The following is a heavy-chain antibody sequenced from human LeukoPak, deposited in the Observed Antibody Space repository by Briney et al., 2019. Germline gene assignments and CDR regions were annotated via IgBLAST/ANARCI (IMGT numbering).Heavy chain of an antibody. CDR3: ARDTYCGGDCSAPFDY. V-gene: IGHV4-34*01. CDR1: GGSFSGYY. Sequence: SETLSLTCAVYGGSFSGYYWSWIRQPPGKGLEWIGEINHSGSTNYSPSLKSRVTISVDTSKNQFSLKLSSVTAADTAVYYCARDTYCGGDCSAPFDYWGQGTLVTVSS. CDR2: INHSGST. D-gene: IGHD2-21*02. J-gene: IGHJ4*02.